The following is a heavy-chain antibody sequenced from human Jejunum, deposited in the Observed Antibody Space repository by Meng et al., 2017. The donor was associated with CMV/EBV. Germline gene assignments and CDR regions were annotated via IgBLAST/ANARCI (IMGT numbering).Heavy chain of an antibody. CDR2: LSPTEAR. CDR3: VRGRCTKTSCYTGALDH. V-gene: IGHV4-4*02. Sequence: ISSRHWWSWVRQSPGKGLEWIAELSPTEARNYNPSLKSRVTISVDYSKSQFSLMMTSVTAADTAIYYCVRGRCTKTSCYTGALDHWGPGTLVTVSS. CDR1: ISSRHW. D-gene: IGHD2-2*02. J-gene: IGHJ4*02.